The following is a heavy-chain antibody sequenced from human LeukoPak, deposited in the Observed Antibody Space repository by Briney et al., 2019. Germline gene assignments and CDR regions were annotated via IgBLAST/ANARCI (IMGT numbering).Heavy chain of an antibody. CDR2: IIPIFGTA. J-gene: IGHJ3*02. Sequence: GSSVKVSCKASGGTFSSYAISWVRQAPGQGLEWMGGIIPIFGTANYAQKFQGRVTITADESTSTAYMELSSLRSEDTAVYYCASRASLDIVVVVAGAHNDAFDIRGQGTMVTVSS. V-gene: IGHV1-69*01. D-gene: IGHD2-15*01. CDR3: ASRASLDIVVVVAGAHNDAFDI. CDR1: GGTFSSYA.